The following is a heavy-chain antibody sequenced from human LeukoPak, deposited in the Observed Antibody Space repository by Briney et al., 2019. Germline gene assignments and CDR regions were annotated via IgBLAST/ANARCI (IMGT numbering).Heavy chain of an antibody. CDR2: MYYSGST. D-gene: IGHD6-13*01. J-gene: IGHJ4*02. V-gene: IGHV4-30-4*01. Sequence: SETLSLTCTVSGGSISSGDYYWSWIRQPPGKGLEWIAYMYYSGSTYYNPSLKSRVTMSADTSKNQLSLKLSSVTAADTAVYYCARVGVAIAAAGHFDYWGQGTLVTVSS. CDR1: GGSISSGDYY. CDR3: ARVGVAIAAAGHFDY.